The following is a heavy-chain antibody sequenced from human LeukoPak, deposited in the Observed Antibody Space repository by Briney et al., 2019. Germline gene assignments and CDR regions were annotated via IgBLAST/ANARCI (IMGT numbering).Heavy chain of an antibody. Sequence: ASVKVSCKASGYTFTGYYMHWVRQAPGQGLEWMGWINPNSGGTNYAQRFQGRVTMTRDTSISTAYMELSRLRSDDTAVYYCARDATILPYYYYYMDVWGKGTTVTVSS. CDR2: INPNSGGT. CDR3: ARDATILPYYYYYMDV. V-gene: IGHV1-2*02. CDR1: GYTFTGYY. D-gene: IGHD3-3*01. J-gene: IGHJ6*03.